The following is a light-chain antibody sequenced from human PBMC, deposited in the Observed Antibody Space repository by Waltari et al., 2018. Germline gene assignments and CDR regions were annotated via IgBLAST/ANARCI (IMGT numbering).Light chain of an antibody. CDR3: HSRDASGVAGS. J-gene: IGLJ2*01. V-gene: IGLV3-19*01. CDR1: SLRGYN. CDR2: DKN. Sequence: SSELTQDPAASVAMGQTVRITCQGDSLRGYNASGYQQRPGQAPILVIYDKNNRPSGVPDRFSGSSSHNTGSLTITGAQAEDEASYYCHSRDASGVAGSFGGGTKLTVL.